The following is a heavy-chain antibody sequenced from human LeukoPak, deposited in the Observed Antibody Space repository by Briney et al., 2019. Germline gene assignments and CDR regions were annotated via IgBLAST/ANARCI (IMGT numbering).Heavy chain of an antibody. J-gene: IGHJ6*03. V-gene: IGHV1-8*03. CDR1: GYTFTSYD. CDR2: MNPNSGNT. CDR3: ARGVTFGGVIGDYYYCMDV. Sequence: ASVKVSCKASGYTFTSYDINWVRQATGQGLEWMGWMNPNSGNTGYAQKFQGRVTITRNTSISTAYMELSSLRSEDTAVYYCARGVTFGGVIGDYYYCMDVWGKGTTVTVSS. D-gene: IGHD3-16*02.